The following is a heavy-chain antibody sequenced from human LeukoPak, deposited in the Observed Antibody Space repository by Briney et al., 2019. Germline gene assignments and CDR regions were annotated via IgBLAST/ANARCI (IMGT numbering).Heavy chain of an antibody. Sequence: SETLSLTCAVYGGSFSGYYWSWIRQPPGKGLEWIGVINHSGSTNYYPSLKSRVTISVDTSKNQFSLKLSSVTAADTAVYYRARGNYDILTGSWRSDAFDIWGQGTMVTVSS. CDR1: GGSFSGYY. J-gene: IGHJ3*02. CDR2: INHSGST. V-gene: IGHV4-34*01. CDR3: ARGNYDILTGSWRSDAFDI. D-gene: IGHD3-9*01.